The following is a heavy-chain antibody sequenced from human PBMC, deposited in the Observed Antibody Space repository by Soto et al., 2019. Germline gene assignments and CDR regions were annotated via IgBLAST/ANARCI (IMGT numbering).Heavy chain of an antibody. CDR2: IYHSGST. V-gene: IGHV4-4*02. CDR1: GGSISSSNW. Sequence: SETLSLTCAVSGGSISSSNWWSWVRQPPGKGLEWIGEIYHSGSTNYNPSLKSRVTISVDKSKNQFSLKLSSLTAADTAVYYCARDFRQLWLKKITFGGANAFDIWGQGTMVTVSS. CDR3: ARDFRQLWLKKITFGGANAFDI. J-gene: IGHJ3*02. D-gene: IGHD3-16*01.